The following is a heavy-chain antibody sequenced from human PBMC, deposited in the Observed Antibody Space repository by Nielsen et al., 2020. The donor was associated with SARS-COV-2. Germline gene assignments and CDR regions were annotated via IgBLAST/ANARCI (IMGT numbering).Heavy chain of an antibody. CDR3: AKVGRFGELLSYYFDY. CDR2: IWYDGSNK. V-gene: IGHV3-33*06. CDR1: GFTFDDYA. J-gene: IGHJ4*02. D-gene: IGHD3-10*01. Sequence: GESLKISCAASGFTFDDYAMHWVRQAPGKGLEWVAVIWYDGSNKYYADSVKGRFTISRDNSKNTLYLQMNSLRAEDTAVYYCAKVGRFGELLSYYFDYWGQGTLVTVSS.